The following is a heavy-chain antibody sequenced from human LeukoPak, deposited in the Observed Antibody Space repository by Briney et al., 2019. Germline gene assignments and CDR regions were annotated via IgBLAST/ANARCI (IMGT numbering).Heavy chain of an antibody. CDR3: ARALGSGWYDAFDI. D-gene: IGHD6-19*01. Sequence: SETLTLTCAVYGGSFSGYYWSWIRQPPGKGLEWIGEINHSGSTNYNPSLKSRVTISVDTSKNQFSLKLSPVTAADTAVYYCARALGSGWYDAFDIWGQGTMVTVSS. V-gene: IGHV4-34*01. CDR1: GGSFSGYY. CDR2: INHSGST. J-gene: IGHJ3*02.